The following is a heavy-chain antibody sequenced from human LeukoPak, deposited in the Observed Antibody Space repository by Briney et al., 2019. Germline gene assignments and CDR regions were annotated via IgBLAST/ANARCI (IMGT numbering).Heavy chain of an antibody. Sequence: GRSLRLSCAASGFTFSSYGMHWVRQAPGKGLEWVAVIWYDGSNKYYADSVKGRFTISRDNSKNTLYLQMDSLRAEDTAVYYCARGARTAMAAKLIYYYYGMDVWGQGTTVTVSS. V-gene: IGHV3-33*01. D-gene: IGHD5-18*01. J-gene: IGHJ6*02. CDR2: IWYDGSNK. CDR3: ARGARTAMAAKLIYYYYGMDV. CDR1: GFTFSSYG.